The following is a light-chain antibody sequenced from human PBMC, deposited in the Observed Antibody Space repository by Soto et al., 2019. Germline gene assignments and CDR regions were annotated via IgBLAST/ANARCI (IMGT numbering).Light chain of an antibody. Sequence: EIVLTQSPATLSLSPRERATLSCRASQSVSTYLDWYQQKPGQAPRLLVYGASTRATGIPARFSGSGSGTDFTLTISCLQSEDFATYYCQQYYSYPRTFGQGTKVDIK. V-gene: IGKV3-15*01. CDR1: QSVSTY. CDR2: GAS. CDR3: QQYYSYPRT. J-gene: IGKJ1*01.